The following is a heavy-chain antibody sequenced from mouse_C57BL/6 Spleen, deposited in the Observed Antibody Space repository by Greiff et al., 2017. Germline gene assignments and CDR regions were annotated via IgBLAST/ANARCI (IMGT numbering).Heavy chain of an antibody. V-gene: IGHV14-4*01. Sequence: VQLQQSGAELVRPGASVKLSCTASGFNIKDDYMHWVKQRPEQGLEWIGWIDPENGDSEYASKFQGKATITADTSSNTAYLQLSSLTSEDTAVYYCTTTTTVVATGYWYFDVWGTGTTVTVSS. CDR2: IDPENGDS. CDR3: TTTTTVVATGYWYFDV. D-gene: IGHD1-1*01. CDR1: GFNIKDDY. J-gene: IGHJ1*03.